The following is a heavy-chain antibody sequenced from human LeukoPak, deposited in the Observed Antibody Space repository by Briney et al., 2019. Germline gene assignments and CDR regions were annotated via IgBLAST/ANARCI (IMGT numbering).Heavy chain of an antibody. Sequence: PSDTLSLTCTVSGGSISSSSYYWGWIRQPPGKGLEWIGSMYDSGSTYYNPSLKSRVTISVDTSKNQFSPKLSSVTAADTAVYYCARRGGYDYYFDYWGQGTLVTVSS. J-gene: IGHJ4*02. CDR2: MYDSGST. CDR3: ARRGGYDYYFDY. V-gene: IGHV4-39*01. CDR1: GGSISSSSYY. D-gene: IGHD5-12*01.